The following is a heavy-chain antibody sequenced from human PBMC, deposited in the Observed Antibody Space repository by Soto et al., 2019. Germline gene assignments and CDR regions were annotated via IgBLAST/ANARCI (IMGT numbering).Heavy chain of an antibody. Sequence: EVQLVDSGGGLVRPGGSLRLSCAASGFTFRSYSMHWVRQAPGKGLEWVSTISSSGSYIYDADSVKGRFTISRDNAKNSLYLKINSRRADDTAVFYCARDVEDAYNPPLDSWGQGPLVPVS. CDR2: ISSSGSYI. D-gene: IGHD1-1*01. J-gene: IGHJ4*02. V-gene: IGHV3-21*01. CDR3: ARDVEDAYNPPLDS. CDR1: GFTFRSYS.